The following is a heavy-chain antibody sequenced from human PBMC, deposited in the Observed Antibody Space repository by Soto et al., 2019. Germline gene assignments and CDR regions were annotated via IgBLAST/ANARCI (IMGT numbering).Heavy chain of an antibody. CDR1: GGTFSSYA. V-gene: IGHV1-69*01. CDR2: IIPIFGTA. J-gene: IGHJ4*02. D-gene: IGHD6-19*01. CDR3: ASHTLRYSSGWYFDY. Sequence: QVQLVQSGAEVKKPGSSVKVSCKASGGTFSSYAISWVRQAPGQGLEWMGGIIPIFGTANYAQKFQGRVTITADESTSTTDMELSSQRSEDKAVYYCASHTLRYSSGWYFDYWGQGTLVTVSS.